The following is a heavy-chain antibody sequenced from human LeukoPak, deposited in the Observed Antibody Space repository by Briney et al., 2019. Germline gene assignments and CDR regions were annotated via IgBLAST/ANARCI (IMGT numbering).Heavy chain of an antibody. CDR1: GGSISSYY. CDR3: AHHRGAYYYDSSGYFS. CDR2: IYYSGST. J-gene: IGHJ5*02. Sequence: SETLSLTCTVSGGSISSYYWSWIRQPPGKGLEWIGYIYYSGSTNYNPSLKSRVTISVDTSKNQFSLKLSSVTAADTAVYYCAHHRGAYYYDSSGYFSWGQGTLVTVSS. D-gene: IGHD3-22*01. V-gene: IGHV4-59*12.